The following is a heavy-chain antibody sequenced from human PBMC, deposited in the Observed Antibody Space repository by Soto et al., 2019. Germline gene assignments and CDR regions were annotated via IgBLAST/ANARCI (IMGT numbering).Heavy chain of an antibody. J-gene: IGHJ4*02. Sequence: GGSLRLSCAVSGFTFSAYWMHWVRQVPGKGLTWVSRISDDGSTATYADSVKGRFIISRDNAKNTLYLEMNTLRADDSGLYYCARGPRVSSTGTGAHWGRGTLVTVS. V-gene: IGHV3-74*01. CDR3: ARGPRVSSTGTGAH. D-gene: IGHD1-1*01. CDR1: GFTFSAYW. CDR2: ISDDGSTA.